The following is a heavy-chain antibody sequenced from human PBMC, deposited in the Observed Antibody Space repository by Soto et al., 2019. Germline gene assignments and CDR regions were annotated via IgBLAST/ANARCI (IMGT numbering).Heavy chain of an antibody. Sequence: QVQLVQSGAEVKKPGSSVKVSCKASGGTFSSYAISWVRQAPGQGLEWMGGIIPIFGTANYAQKFQGRVMITADKSTSTAYMELSSLRSEDTAVYYCARDPYYYDSSGYSNYYYYGMDVWGQGTTVTVSS. V-gene: IGHV1-69*06. D-gene: IGHD3-22*01. J-gene: IGHJ6*02. CDR1: GGTFSSYA. CDR3: ARDPYYYDSSGYSNYYYYGMDV. CDR2: IIPIFGTA.